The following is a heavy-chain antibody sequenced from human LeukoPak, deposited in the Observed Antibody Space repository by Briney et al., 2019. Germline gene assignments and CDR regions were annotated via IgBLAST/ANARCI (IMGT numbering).Heavy chain of an antibody. CDR1: GFTFSRYD. J-gene: IGHJ4*02. Sequence: GGSLRLSCAASGFTFSRYDMHWVRQATGKGLEWVSGIGTAGDTYYAGSVKGRFTISRENAKNSLYLQMDSLTAGDTAVYYCAGAGSETQWRAFDFWGQGALVTVFS. D-gene: IGHD6-19*01. CDR2: IGTAGDT. CDR3: AGAGSETQWRAFDF. V-gene: IGHV3-13*01.